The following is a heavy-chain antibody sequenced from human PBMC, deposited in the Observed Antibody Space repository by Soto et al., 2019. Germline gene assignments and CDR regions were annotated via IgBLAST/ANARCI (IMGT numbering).Heavy chain of an antibody. J-gene: IGHJ6*04. V-gene: IGHV1-2*04. Sequence: ASVKVSCKASGYTFTGYYMHWVRQAPGQGLEWMGWINPNSGLTNYAQKFQGWVTMTTDTSITTAYMELSRLRSDDTAVYYCARVTPPWAGGRAVGGKGTRAPFPS. D-gene: IGHD4-4*01. CDR2: INPNSGLT. CDR3: ARVTPPWAGGRAV. CDR1: GYTFTGYY.